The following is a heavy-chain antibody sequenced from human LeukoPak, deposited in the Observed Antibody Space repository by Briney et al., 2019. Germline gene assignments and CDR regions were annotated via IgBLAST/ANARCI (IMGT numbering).Heavy chain of an antibody. Sequence: GASAKVSCKASGYTFTSYGISWVRQAPGQGLEWMGWISAYNGNTNYAQKLQGRVTMTTDTSTSTAYMELRSLRSDDTAVYYCARDGYDYVWGSYRPNNNFDYWGQGTLVTVSP. CDR3: ARDGYDYVWGSYRPNNNFDY. D-gene: IGHD3-16*02. CDR2: ISAYNGNT. CDR1: GYTFTSYG. V-gene: IGHV1-18*01. J-gene: IGHJ4*02.